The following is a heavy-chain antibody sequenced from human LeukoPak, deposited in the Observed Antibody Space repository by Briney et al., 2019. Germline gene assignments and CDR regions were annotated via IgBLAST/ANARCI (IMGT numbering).Heavy chain of an antibody. V-gene: IGHV1-8*03. CDR1: GYTFTTYD. CDR3: ARVAGSIDY. J-gene: IGHJ4*02. CDR2: MNPNSGYT. D-gene: IGHD6-19*01. Sequence: ASVKVSCKASGYTFTTYDINWVRQATGQGLEWMGWMNPNSGYTGYAQKFQGRVTIPRDTSISTAYMELSSLRSEDTAVYYCARVAGSIDYWGQGTLVTASS.